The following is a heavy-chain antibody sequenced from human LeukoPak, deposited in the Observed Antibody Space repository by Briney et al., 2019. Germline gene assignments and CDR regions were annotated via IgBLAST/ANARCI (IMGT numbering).Heavy chain of an antibody. D-gene: IGHD6-13*01. V-gene: IGHV3-33*01. Sequence: GGSLRLSWAASGFTFSSYGMHWVRQAPGKGLEWVAVIWYDGSNKYYADSVKGRFTISRDNSKNTLYLQMNSLRAEDTAVYYCARRQQSSYGMDVWGQGTTVTVSS. CDR2: IWYDGSNK. CDR3: ARRQQSSYGMDV. J-gene: IGHJ6*02. CDR1: GFTFSSYG.